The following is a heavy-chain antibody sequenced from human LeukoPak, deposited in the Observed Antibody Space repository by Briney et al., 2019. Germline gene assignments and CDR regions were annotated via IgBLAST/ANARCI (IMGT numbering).Heavy chain of an antibody. D-gene: IGHD5-12*01. CDR1: GFTFSSYA. Sequence: GGSLRLSCAASGFTFSSYAMSWVRQAPGKGLELVSAISGSGGSTYYADSVKGRFTISRDNSKNTLYLQMNSLRAEATAVYYCAKDSVGDIVAILGGDGMDVWGQGTTVTVSS. V-gene: IGHV3-23*01. J-gene: IGHJ6*02. CDR2: ISGSGGST. CDR3: AKDSVGDIVAILGGDGMDV.